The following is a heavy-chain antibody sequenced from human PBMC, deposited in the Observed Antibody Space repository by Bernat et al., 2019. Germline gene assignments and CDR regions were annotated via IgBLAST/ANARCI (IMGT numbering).Heavy chain of an antibody. CDR3: AAVTTFPFY. D-gene: IGHD4-17*01. Sequence: QVQLVESEGGVVQPGRSLRLSCAASGFTFSSYAMHWVRQAPGKGLEWVAVISYDGSNKYYADSVKGRFTISRDNSKNTLYLQMNSLRAEDTAVYYCAAVTTFPFYWGQGTLVTVSS. J-gene: IGHJ4*02. CDR1: GFTFSSYA. CDR2: ISYDGSNK. V-gene: IGHV3-30*01.